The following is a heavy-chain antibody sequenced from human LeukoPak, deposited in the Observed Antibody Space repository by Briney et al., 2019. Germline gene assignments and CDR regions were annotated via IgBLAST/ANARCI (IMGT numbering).Heavy chain of an antibody. CDR2: INPNSGGT. V-gene: IGHV1-2*02. Sequence: ASVKVSCKASGYTFTGYYMHWVRPAPGQGLEWMGWINPNSGGTNYAQKFQGRVTMTRDTSISTAYMELSSLRSDDTAVYYCARGEYNYGRDWFDPWGQGTLVTVSS. CDR1: GYTFTGYY. J-gene: IGHJ5*02. CDR3: ARGEYNYGRDWFDP. D-gene: IGHD5-18*01.